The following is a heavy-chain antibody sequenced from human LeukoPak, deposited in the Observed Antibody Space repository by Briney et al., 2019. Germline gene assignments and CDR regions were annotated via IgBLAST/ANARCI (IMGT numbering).Heavy chain of an antibody. Sequence: GGSLRLSCAASGFTVSSNYMSWVRQAPGKGLEWVGQTVSEIDGGTTDYAAPVKGRFTISRDDSKSTLYLQMNSLKIEDTAVYYCTTDEDWNYARKDVWGQGATVIVSS. J-gene: IGHJ6*02. CDR2: TVSEIDGGTT. CDR1: GFTVSSNY. D-gene: IGHD1-7*01. CDR3: TTDEDWNYARKDV. V-gene: IGHV3-15*04.